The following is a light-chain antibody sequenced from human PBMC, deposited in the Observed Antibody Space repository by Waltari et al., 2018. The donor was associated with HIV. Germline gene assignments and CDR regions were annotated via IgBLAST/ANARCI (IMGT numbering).Light chain of an antibody. CDR2: DDS. Sequence: SYVLTQPPSGSVAPGQTARITWGGNNIGSKSVHWYQQNPGQAPVLVVYDDSDRPAGIPERFSGSNSGNTATLTISRVEAGDEADYYCQVWDSSSDPRWVFGGGTKLTVL. J-gene: IGLJ3*02. V-gene: IGLV3-21*02. CDR1: NIGSKS. CDR3: QVWDSSSDPRWV.